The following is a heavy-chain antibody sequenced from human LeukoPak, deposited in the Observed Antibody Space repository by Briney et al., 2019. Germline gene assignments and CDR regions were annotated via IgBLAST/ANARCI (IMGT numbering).Heavy chain of an antibody. V-gene: IGHV4-39*01. CDR3: ASVRRGFGESSKYYSYYYMDV. Sequence: PSGTLSLTCTVSGGSISSSSYYWGWIRQPPGKGLEWIANIYYSGSTYYNPSLKSRVTISVDTSKNQLSLKLSAVTAADTAVYYCASVRRGFGESSKYYSYYYMDVWGNGTTVPIS. CDR1: GGSISSSSYY. D-gene: IGHD3-10*01. CDR2: IYYSGST. J-gene: IGHJ6*03.